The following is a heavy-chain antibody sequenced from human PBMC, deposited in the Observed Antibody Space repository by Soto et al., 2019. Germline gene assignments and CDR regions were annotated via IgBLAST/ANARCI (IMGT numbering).Heavy chain of an antibody. CDR2: IYYSGST. Sequence: SETLSLTCTVSGGSISSSSYYWGWIRQPPGKGLEWIGSIYYSGSTYYNPYLKDRVTISHDTPKNQFSLKLSSVTAADTAVYYCARLVVVVANYYYYYMDVWGKGTTVTVSS. CDR1: GGSISSSSYY. D-gene: IGHD2-15*01. CDR3: ARLVVVVANYYYYYMDV. J-gene: IGHJ6*03. V-gene: IGHV4-39*01.